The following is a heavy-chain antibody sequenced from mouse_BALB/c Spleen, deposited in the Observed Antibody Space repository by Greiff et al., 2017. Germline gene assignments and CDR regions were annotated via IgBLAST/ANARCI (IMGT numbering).Heavy chain of an antibody. J-gene: IGHJ3*01. Sequence: EVHLVESGGGLVKLGGSLKLSCAASGFTFSSYYMSWVRQTPEKRLELVAAINSNGGSTYYPDSVKGRFTISRDNAKNTLYLQMSSLKSEDTAMYYCARDGYDGAWFAYWGQGTLVTVSA. D-gene: IGHD2-2*01. CDR1: GFTFSSYY. V-gene: IGHV5-6-3*01. CDR2: INSNGGST. CDR3: ARDGYDGAWFAY.